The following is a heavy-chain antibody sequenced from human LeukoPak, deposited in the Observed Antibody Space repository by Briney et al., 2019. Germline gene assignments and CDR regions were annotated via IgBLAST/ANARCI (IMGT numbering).Heavy chain of an antibody. CDR2: INYSGDT. D-gene: IGHD1-20*01. V-gene: IGHV4-39*07. CDR3: VRLQAVTGNFDY. Sequence: SETLSLTCTVSGGSISSSSYYWGWIRQPPGKGLEWIETINYSGDTYYNPSLKSRVTISVDSSKNQFSLNLSSVTAADTAAYYCVRLQAVTGNFDYWGQGALVTVSS. J-gene: IGHJ4*02. CDR1: GGSISSSSYY.